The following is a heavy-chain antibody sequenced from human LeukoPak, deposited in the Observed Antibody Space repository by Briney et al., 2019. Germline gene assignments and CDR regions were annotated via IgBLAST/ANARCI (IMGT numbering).Heavy chain of an antibody. J-gene: IGHJ5*02. CDR1: GGSISSYY. V-gene: IGHV4-4*07. D-gene: IGHD6-13*01. CDR3: AGYSSSWYSGWFDP. CDR2: IYTSGGT. Sequence: SETLSLTCTVSGGSISSYYWSWIRQPAGKGLEWIGRIYTSGGTNYNPSLKSRVTMSVDTSKNQFSLKLSSVTAADTAVYYCAGYSSSWYSGWFDPWGQGTLVTVSS.